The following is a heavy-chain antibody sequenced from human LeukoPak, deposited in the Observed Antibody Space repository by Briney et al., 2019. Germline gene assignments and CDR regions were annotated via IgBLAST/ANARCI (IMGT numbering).Heavy chain of an antibody. Sequence: GASVKVSCKASGYTFTSYGISRVRQAPGQGLEWMGWISAYNGNTNYAQKLQGRVTMTTDTSTSTAYMELRSLRSDDTAVYYCARERLRDIYYYYMDVWGKGTTVTVSS. V-gene: IGHV1-18*01. J-gene: IGHJ6*03. CDR2: ISAYNGNT. CDR1: GYTFTSYG. D-gene: IGHD4-17*01. CDR3: ARERLRDIYYYYMDV.